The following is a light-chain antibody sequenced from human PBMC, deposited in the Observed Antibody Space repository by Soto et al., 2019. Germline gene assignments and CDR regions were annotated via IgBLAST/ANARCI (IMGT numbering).Light chain of an antibody. V-gene: IGLV2-8*01. CDR2: EVT. CDR1: SSDVGAYNF. Sequence: QSVLTQPPSASGSPGQSVTISCTGTSSDVGAYNFVSWYQQHPGKAPKLMIFEVTKRPSGVPDRFSGSKSGTSASLAITGLQAEDEADYYCQSYDSSLSAWVFGTGTKVTVL. CDR3: QSYDSSLSAWV. J-gene: IGLJ1*01.